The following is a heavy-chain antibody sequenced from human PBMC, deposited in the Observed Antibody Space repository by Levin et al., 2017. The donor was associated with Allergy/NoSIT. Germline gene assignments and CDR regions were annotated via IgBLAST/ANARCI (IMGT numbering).Heavy chain of an antibody. V-gene: IGHV4-59*01. CDR2: IYYSGST. D-gene: IGHD2-15*01. Sequence: SQTLSLTCTVSGGSISSYYWSWIRQPPGKGLEWIGYIYYSGSTNYNPSLKSRVTISVDTSKNQFSLKLSSVTAADTAVYYCARIAARPFSVVATTHPFDYWGQGTLVTVSS. CDR1: GGSISSYY. CDR3: ARIAARPFSVVATTHPFDY. J-gene: IGHJ4*02.